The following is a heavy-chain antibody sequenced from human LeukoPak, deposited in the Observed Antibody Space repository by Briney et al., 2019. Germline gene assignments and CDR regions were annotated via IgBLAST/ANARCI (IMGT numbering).Heavy chain of an antibody. CDR1: GYTFTSNY. J-gene: IGHJ4*02. V-gene: IGHV1-46*01. Sequence: ASVKVSCKASGYTFTSNYIHWVRQAPGQGLEWMGMIYPRDGSTSYAQKFQGRVTVTRDASTSTVHMELSGLRSEDTAVYYCATDSGWYLYRYWGQGTLVTVSS. CDR3: ATDSGWYLYRY. CDR2: IYPRDGST. D-gene: IGHD6-19*01.